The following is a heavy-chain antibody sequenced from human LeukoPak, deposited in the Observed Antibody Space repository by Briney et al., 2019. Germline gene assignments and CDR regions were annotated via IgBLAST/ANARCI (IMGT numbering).Heavy chain of an antibody. Sequence: GGSLRLSCAASGFTFSSYAMSWVRQAAGKGLEWVSAISGSGSSTYYADSVKGGFTISRDNSKNTLYRQMNSLRAEDTAVYYCAKDLPITMIVVVPIWGQGTMVTVSS. D-gene: IGHD3-22*01. CDR1: GFTFSSYA. V-gene: IGHV3-23*01. CDR3: AKDLPITMIVVVPI. CDR2: ISGSGSST. J-gene: IGHJ3*02.